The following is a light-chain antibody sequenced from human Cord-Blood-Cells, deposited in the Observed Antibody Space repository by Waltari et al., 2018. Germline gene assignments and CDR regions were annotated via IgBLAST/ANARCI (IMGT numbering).Light chain of an antibody. J-gene: IGKJ1*01. CDR1: QSSSRW. Sequence: DIQMPQSPSTLSASVGDTVTITCRDSQSSSRWLTWYQQKPGKAPKLLVYKASSLESGAPSRFGGSGCGTEFTLTSSSLQPDDFATYYCQQYNSYWTFGQGTKVEIK. CDR3: QQYNSYWT. V-gene: IGKV1-5*03. CDR2: KAS.